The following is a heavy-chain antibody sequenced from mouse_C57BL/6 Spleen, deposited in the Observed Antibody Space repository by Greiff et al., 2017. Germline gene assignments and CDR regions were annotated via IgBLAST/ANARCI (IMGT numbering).Heavy chain of an antibody. J-gene: IGHJ2*01. CDR2: IDPEDGET. V-gene: IGHV14-2*01. Sequence: EVQRVESGAELVKPGASVKLSCTASGFNIKDYYMHWVKQRTEQGLEWIGRIDPEDGETKYAPKFQGKATITADTSSNTAYLQLSSLTSEDTAVYYCARYYGSSLPYYFDYWGQGTTLTVSS. CDR3: ARYYGSSLPYYFDY. CDR1: GFNIKDYY. D-gene: IGHD1-1*01.